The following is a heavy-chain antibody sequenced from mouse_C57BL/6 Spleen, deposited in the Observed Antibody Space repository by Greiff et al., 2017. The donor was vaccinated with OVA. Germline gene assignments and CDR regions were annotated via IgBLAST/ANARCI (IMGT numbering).Heavy chain of an antibody. CDR2: IDPETGGT. CDR3: TRGRDSSMDY. Sequence: QVQLKQSGAELVRPGASVTLSCKASGYTFTDYEMHWVKQTPVHGLEWIGAIDPETGGTAYNQKFKGRAILTADKSSSTAYLELRSLTSEDSAVYYCTRGRDSSMDYWGQGTSVTVSS. V-gene: IGHV1-15*01. J-gene: IGHJ4*01. CDR1: GYTFTDYE. D-gene: IGHD3-3*01.